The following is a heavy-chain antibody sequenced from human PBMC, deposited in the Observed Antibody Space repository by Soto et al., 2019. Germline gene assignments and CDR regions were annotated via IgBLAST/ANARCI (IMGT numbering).Heavy chain of an antibody. V-gene: IGHV4-30-2*01. J-gene: IGHJ4*02. CDR1: GGSISSGGYS. Sequence: QLQLQESGSGLVKPSQTLSLTCAVSGGSISSGGYSWSWIRQPPGKGLEWIGYIYHSGSTYYSPSLKSRVTISVDRSKNQFSLKLSSVTAADTAVYYCATLSFGELLYYWGQGTLVTVSS. CDR2: IYHSGST. CDR3: ATLSFGELLYY. D-gene: IGHD3-10*01.